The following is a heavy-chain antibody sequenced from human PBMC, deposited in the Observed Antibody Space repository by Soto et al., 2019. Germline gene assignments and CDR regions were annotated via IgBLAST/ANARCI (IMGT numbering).Heavy chain of an antibody. D-gene: IGHD2-15*01. J-gene: IGHJ6*03. Sequence: GGSLRLSCAASGFTFSNAWMNWVRQAPGKGLEWVGRIKSKTDGGTTDYAAPVKGRFTISRDDSKNTLHLQMDSLRVEDTAVYYCARDDVLCDGGRCYGIPLDAWGKGTTVTVS. CDR2: IKSKTDGGTT. V-gene: IGHV3-15*07. CDR1: GFTFSNAW. CDR3: ARDDVLCDGGRCYGIPLDA.